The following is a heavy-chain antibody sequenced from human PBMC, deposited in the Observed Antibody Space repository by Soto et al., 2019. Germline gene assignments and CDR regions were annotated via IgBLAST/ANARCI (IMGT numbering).Heavy chain of an antibody. D-gene: IGHD3-22*01. J-gene: IGHJ4*02. CDR3: ATAGSGYYYGVDY. V-gene: IGHV1-69*12. Sequence: QVQLVQSGAEVKKPGSSVKVSCKASGGTFSSYAISWVRQAPGQGLEWMGGIITIFSTANYAQKFQGRVMITADESTSTAYMELSSLRSEDTAVYYCATAGSGYYYGVDYWGQGFLVTVSS. CDR1: GGTFSSYA. CDR2: IITIFSTA.